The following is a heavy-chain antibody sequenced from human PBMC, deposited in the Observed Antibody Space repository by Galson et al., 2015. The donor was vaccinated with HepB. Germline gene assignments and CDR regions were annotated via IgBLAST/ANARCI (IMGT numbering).Heavy chain of an antibody. J-gene: IGHJ4*02. CDR2: ISYDGRYI. Sequence: SLRLSCAASGFTFSSYAMNWVRQAPGKGLEWVAAISYDGRYIHYGDSVKGRFTISRDNSMLTLYLQTNSLRVEDTAVYFCARDFGPGYCSNSRCYPYYFDYWGQGTLVTVST. CDR1: GFTFSSYA. V-gene: IGHV3-30*04. CDR3: ARDFGPGYCSNSRCYPYYFDY. D-gene: IGHD2-2*01.